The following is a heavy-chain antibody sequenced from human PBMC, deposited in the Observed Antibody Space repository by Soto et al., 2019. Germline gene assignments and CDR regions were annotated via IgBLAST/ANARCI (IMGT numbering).Heavy chain of an antibody. CDR3: VRFGGAAAGPGDY. Sequence: GGSLRLSCVASEFTFSSFEMNWVRQAPGKGLEWVSHISESGTTIYYRDPVKGRFTISRDNAKRSLYLQMNSLRVEDTGVYYCVRFGGAAAGPGDYWGQGTLVTVSS. D-gene: IGHD6-13*01. CDR2: ISESGTTI. J-gene: IGHJ4*02. V-gene: IGHV3-48*03. CDR1: EFTFSSFE.